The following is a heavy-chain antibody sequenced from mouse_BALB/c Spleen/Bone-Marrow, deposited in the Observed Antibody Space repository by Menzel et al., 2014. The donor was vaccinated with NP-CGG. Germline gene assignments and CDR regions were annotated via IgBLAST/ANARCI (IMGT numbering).Heavy chain of an antibody. CDR3: VKGVYGNPFAY. D-gene: IGHD2-1*01. V-gene: IGHV1S34*01. Sequence: LVKTGAPVKISCKASGYSFTGYYMHWVKRSHGKSLEWIGYISCYNGATSYNQKFKGKATFTVDTSSSTAYMQFNSLTSEGSAVYYCVKGVYGNPFAYWGQGTLVTVSA. CDR1: GYSFTGYY. CDR2: ISCYNGAT. J-gene: IGHJ3*01.